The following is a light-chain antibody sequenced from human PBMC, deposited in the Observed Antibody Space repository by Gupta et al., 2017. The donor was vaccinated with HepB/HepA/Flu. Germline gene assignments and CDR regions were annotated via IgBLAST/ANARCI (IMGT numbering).Light chain of an antibody. V-gene: IGLV3-1*01. CDR1: KLGDKY. J-gene: IGLJ2*01. CDR2: QDS. Sequence: SYELTPLPSVSVSPGQTASLTCSGDKLGDKYACWYQQKPGQSPVLVIYQDSKRPSGIPERFSGSNSGNTATLTISGTQAMDEADYYCQAWDSSIVVFGGGTKLTVL. CDR3: QAWDSSIVV.